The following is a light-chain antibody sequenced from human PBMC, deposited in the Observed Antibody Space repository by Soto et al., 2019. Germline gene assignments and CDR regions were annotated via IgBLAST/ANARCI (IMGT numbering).Light chain of an antibody. V-gene: IGKV3-20*01. CDR2: GAS. CDR1: QTVTRSY. Sequence: ETVLTQSPGTMSLSPGEGVTLYCRASQTVTRSYLAWYQQKPGQAPRLLIYGASIRATGIPDRFSGSGSGTDFTLTISRLEPEDFAVYYCQQYGTSPRQFGQGTKVDIK. J-gene: IGKJ1*01. CDR3: QQYGTSPRQ.